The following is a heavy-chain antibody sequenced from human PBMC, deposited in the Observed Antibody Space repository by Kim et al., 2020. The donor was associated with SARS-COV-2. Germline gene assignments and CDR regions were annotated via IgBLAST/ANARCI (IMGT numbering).Heavy chain of an antibody. J-gene: IGHJ3*02. CDR1: GGSISSYY. Sequence: SETLSLTCTVSGGSISSYYWSWIRQPPGKGLEWIGYIYYSGSTNYNPSLKSRVTISVDTSKNQFSLKLSSVTAADTAVYYCARDRWNYDSSGYPNGAFDIWGQGTMVTVSS. D-gene: IGHD3-22*01. CDR3: ARDRWNYDSSGYPNGAFDI. CDR2: IYYSGST. V-gene: IGHV4-59*13.